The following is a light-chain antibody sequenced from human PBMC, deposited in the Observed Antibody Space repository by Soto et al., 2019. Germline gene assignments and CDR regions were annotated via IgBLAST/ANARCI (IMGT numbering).Light chain of an antibody. J-gene: IGLJ3*02. CDR2: DIS. Sequence: QSVLTQPRSVSGSPGQSVTISCTGTSSDVGDYNYVSWYQQYPVKAPKLVIYDISKRPSGVPDRFSGSKSGNTASLTISGLQAEDEADYYCCSFAGSYTFGVFGGGTKLTVL. CDR1: SSDVGDYNY. CDR3: CSFAGSYTFGV. V-gene: IGLV2-11*01.